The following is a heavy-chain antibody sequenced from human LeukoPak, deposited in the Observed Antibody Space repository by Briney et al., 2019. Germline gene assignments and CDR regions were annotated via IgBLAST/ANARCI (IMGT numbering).Heavy chain of an antibody. J-gene: IGHJ6*03. D-gene: IGHD3-10*01. V-gene: IGHV3-7*01. CDR1: GFTFSRHW. Sequence: PGGSLRLSCAGSGFTFSRHWMTWVRQAPGKGLEWVANMKEDGTQEDSADSVKGRFTISRDNARNSVYLQMNSLRAEDTAVYYCARDRRVRGVPTSVYYYYMDVWGKGTTVTVSS. CDR2: MKEDGTQE. CDR3: ARDRRVRGVPTSVYYYYMDV.